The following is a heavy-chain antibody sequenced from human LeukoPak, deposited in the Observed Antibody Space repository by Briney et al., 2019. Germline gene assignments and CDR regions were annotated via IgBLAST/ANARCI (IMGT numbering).Heavy chain of an antibody. CDR3: ARDSRGTGDY. D-gene: IGHD1-1*01. CDR1: GFTFSRFW. V-gene: IGHV3-74*01. CDR2: INSDGSIT. Sequence: GGSLRLSCAASGFTFSRFWMHWVRQAPGKGLVWVSRINSDGSITNYADSVKGRFTISRDNAKNTLYLQMNSLRAEDTAVYYCARDSRGTGDYWGQGTLVTVSS. J-gene: IGHJ4*02.